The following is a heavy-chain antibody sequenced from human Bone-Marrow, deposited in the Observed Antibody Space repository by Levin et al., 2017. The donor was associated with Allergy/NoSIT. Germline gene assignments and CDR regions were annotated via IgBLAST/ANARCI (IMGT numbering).Heavy chain of an antibody. J-gene: IGHJ4*02. CDR2: ISASGSNI. CDR3: ARERTTSGFDN. CDR1: GFTFSSYE. V-gene: IGHV3-48*03. D-gene: IGHD2-2*01. Sequence: PGGSLRLSCAASGFTFSSYEMNWVRQAPGKGLEWVSYISASGSNIDYADSVKGRFSMSRDNAKNSLFLQLSSLRAGDTAVYYCARERTTSGFDNWGQGILVIISS.